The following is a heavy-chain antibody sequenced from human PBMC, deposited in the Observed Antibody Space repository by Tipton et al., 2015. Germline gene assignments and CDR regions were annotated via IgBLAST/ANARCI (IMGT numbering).Heavy chain of an antibody. J-gene: IGHJ4*02. CDR1: AYSISSDYY. D-gene: IGHD4-23*01. CDR2: VYYSGRT. CDR3: ARARGRHGGLFDS. Sequence: TLSLTCAVSAYSISSDYYWGWIRQTPGKGLEWIGSVYYSGRTFYNPSLKSRVTISVDTSKTQFSLKMSSVTATDTAVYYCARARGRHGGLFDSWGQGTLVTVSS. V-gene: IGHV4-38-2*01.